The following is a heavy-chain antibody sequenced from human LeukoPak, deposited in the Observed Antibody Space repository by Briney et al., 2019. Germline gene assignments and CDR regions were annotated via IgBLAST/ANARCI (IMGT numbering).Heavy chain of an antibody. CDR1: GDSISSYY. Sequence: SETLSLTCTVSGDSISSYYWSWIRQSPGKGLEWIGYIYYSGSTNYNPSLKSRVTISVDTSKNQFSLKLSSVTAADTAVYYCARQALLWFGELFTWFDPWGQGTLVTVSS. CDR2: IYYSGST. CDR3: ARQALLWFGELFTWFDP. J-gene: IGHJ5*02. D-gene: IGHD3-10*01. V-gene: IGHV4-59*08.